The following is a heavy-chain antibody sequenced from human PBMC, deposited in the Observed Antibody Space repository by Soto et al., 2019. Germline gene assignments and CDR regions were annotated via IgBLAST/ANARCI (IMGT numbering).Heavy chain of an antibody. J-gene: IGHJ4*02. CDR1: GFTFSTYA. CDR3: ANRGGLGVGTRCFAC. CDR2: ISGNGGTT. Sequence: EVQLLESGGGLVQPGGSLRLSCAASGFTFSTYAMSWVRQAPGKGLEWVSTISGNGGTTYYADSVKGRFTISRDNSKNTVSLQMNSLRGEDTAVYYCANRGGLGVGTRCFACWGQGVLVTVSP. D-gene: IGHD1-1*01. V-gene: IGHV3-23*01.